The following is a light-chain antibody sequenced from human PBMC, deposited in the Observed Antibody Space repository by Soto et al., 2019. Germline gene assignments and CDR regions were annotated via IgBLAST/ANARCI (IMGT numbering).Light chain of an antibody. CDR1: SSNIGNNY. CDR3: GTWDSSRSAVV. J-gene: IGLJ2*01. CDR2: DNI. Sequence: QSVLTQSPSVSAALGQTVTITCSGSSSNIGNNYVCWYQQHPGTAPKLLIYDNIRRPSGSPDRFPGSKSGTSATLGLTGLQTGDEADYYCGTWDSSRSAVVFGGGTKLTVL. V-gene: IGLV1-51*01.